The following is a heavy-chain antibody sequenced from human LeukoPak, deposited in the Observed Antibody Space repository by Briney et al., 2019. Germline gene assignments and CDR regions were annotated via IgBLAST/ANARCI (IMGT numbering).Heavy chain of an antibody. CDR2: ISYDGSNK. CDR1: GFTFSSYG. J-gene: IGHJ5*02. V-gene: IGHV3-30*18. Sequence: GRSLRLSCAASGFTFSSYGMHWVRQAPGKGLEWVAVISYDGSNKYYADSVKSRFTISRDNSKNTLYLQMNSLRAEDTAVYYCAKVAGATAGWFDPWGQGTLVTVSS. CDR3: AKVAGATAGWFDP. D-gene: IGHD1-26*01.